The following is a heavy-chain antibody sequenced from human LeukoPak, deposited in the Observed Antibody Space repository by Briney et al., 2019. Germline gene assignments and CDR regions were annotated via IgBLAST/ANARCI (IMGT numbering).Heavy chain of an antibody. CDR2: IYYSGST. V-gene: IGHV4-59*01. Sequence: SETLSLTCTVSGGSISSYYWSWIRQPPGKGLEWIGYIYYSGSTNYNPSLKSRVTISVDTSKNQFSLKLSSVTAADTAVYYCARELTRKAGPSAAGDWFDPWGQGTLVTVSS. J-gene: IGHJ5*02. CDR1: GGSISSYY. CDR3: ARELTRKAGPSAAGDWFDP. D-gene: IGHD6-13*01.